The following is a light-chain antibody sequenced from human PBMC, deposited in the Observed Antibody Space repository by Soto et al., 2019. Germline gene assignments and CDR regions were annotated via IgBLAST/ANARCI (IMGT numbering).Light chain of an antibody. CDR3: HQYDDGPYT. V-gene: IGKV3-15*01. CDR2: GAS. J-gene: IGKJ2*01. CDR1: QSVSNN. Sequence: EIVLTQSPGTLSLSPGERATLSCRASQSVSNNYLAWYQQKPGQAPRLLIYGASTRATGIPVRFSGSGSGTEFTLTISSLQSEDFAVYYCHQYDDGPYTFGQGTKVDIK.